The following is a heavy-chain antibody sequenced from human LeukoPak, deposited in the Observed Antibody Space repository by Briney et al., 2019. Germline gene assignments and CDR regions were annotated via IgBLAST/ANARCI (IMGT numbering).Heavy chain of an antibody. CDR1: GDSVSSNSAA. CDR2: TYYKSKWYN. V-gene: IGHV6-1*01. D-gene: IGHD3-10*01. CDR3: ARDLAYYGSGSYDAFDI. J-gene: IGHJ3*02. Sequence: SQTLSLTCAVSGDSVSSNSAAWHWIRQSPSRGLEWLGRTYYKSKWYNDYALPVKSRITINPDTSENQFSLHLNSVTPEDTAVYYCARDLAYYGSGSYDAFDIWGQGTMVTVSS.